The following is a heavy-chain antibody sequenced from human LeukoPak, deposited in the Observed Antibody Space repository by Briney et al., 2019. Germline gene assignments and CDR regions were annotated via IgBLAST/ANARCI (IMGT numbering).Heavy chain of an antibody. Sequence: PGGSLRLSCAASGFTFSSYSMNWVRQAPGKGLEWVSYISSSSSTIYYADSVKGRFTISRDNSKNTLYLQMNSLRAEDTAVYYCAKGGRGFDWLLVSSSGYFDYWGQGTLVTVSS. D-gene: IGHD3-9*01. CDR3: AKGGRGFDWLLVSSSGYFDY. J-gene: IGHJ4*02. CDR1: GFTFSSYS. CDR2: ISSSSSTI. V-gene: IGHV3-48*01.